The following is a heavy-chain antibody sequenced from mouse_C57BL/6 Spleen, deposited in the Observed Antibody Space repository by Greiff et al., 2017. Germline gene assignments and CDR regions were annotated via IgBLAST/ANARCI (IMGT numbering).Heavy chain of an antibody. CDR2: INYDGSST. CDR3: SRDQSWGSGRYFDV. J-gene: IGHJ1*03. D-gene: IGHD1-3*01. V-gene: IGHV5-16*01. Sequence: EVQVVESEGGLVQPGSSMKLSCTASGFTFSDYYMAWVRQVPEKGLEWVANINYDGSSTYYLDSLKSRFIISRENAKNIIYLQMSSLKSEETATYYCSRDQSWGSGRYFDVWGTGTTVTVSS. CDR1: GFTFSDYY.